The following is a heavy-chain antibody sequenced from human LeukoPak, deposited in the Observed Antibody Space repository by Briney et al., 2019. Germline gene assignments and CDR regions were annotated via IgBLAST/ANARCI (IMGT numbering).Heavy chain of an antibody. CDR3: GIRDTSAYYVF. CDR1: GFTFSSYW. D-gene: IGHD3-22*01. J-gene: IGHJ4*02. V-gene: IGHV3-23*01. Sequence: PGGSLRLSCVASGFTFSSYWMSWVRQAPGKGLEWVSSISDNGGSTYSADSVKGRFTISRDNSKNTLYLQMNSLRAEDTAVYYCGIRDTSAYYVFWGQGTLVTVSS. CDR2: ISDNGGST.